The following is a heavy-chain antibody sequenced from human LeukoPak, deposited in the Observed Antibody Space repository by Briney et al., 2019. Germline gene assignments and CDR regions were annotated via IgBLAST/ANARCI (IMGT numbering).Heavy chain of an antibody. Sequence: ASVKVSCKASGYSFSAYSVSWVRQAPGQGLEWMAMITVYNNKTDFSQKVEDRLTMTTDTSTSTAYMELKSLTSDDTAVYYCARQRFSDVHAFGVWGQGTVVSVS. CDR2: ITVYNNKT. CDR1: GYSFSAYS. D-gene: IGHD2-21*02. V-gene: IGHV1-18*01. J-gene: IGHJ3*01. CDR3: ARQRFSDVHAFGV.